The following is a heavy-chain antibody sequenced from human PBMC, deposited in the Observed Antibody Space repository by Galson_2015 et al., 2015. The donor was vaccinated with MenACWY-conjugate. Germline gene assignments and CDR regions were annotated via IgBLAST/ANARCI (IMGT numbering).Heavy chain of an antibody. J-gene: IGHJ4*02. V-gene: IGHV3-48*04. CDR2: ISSSSSTI. CDR3: ARDRGSYGDQDY. D-gene: IGHD5-18*01. CDR1: GFTFSSYS. Sequence: SLRLSCAASGFTFSSYSMNWVRQAPGKGLEWASYISSSSSTIYYADSVKGRFTISRDNAKNSLFLQMNSLRAEDTAVYYCARDRGSYGDQDYWGQGTLVTVSS.